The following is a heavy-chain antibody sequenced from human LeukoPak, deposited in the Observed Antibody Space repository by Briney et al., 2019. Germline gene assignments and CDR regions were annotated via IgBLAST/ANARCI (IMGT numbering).Heavy chain of an antibody. J-gene: IGHJ4*02. V-gene: IGHV3-21*01. CDR2: ISSSSSYI. CDR3: VRLRRNSDRSGYYYYYDY. Sequence: PGGSLRLSCAASGFTFRSYSMNWVRQAPGKGLEWVSSISSSSSYIYYADSVRGRFSISRDDARDSLYLEMNSLRAEDSAVYYCVRLRRNSDRSGYYYYYDYWGQGTLVTVSS. CDR1: GFTFRSYS. D-gene: IGHD3-22*01.